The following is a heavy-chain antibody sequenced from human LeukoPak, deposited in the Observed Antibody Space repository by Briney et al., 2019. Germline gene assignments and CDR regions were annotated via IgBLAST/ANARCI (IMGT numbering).Heavy chain of an antibody. CDR2: IYYSGST. V-gene: IGHV4-39*01. CDR3: ARTPELYYYDSSGYVDY. D-gene: IGHD3-22*01. CDR1: GGSISSSSYY. J-gene: IGHJ4*02. Sequence: SETLSLTCTVSGGSISSSSYYWGWIRQPPGKGLEWIGSIYYSGSTYYNPSLKSRVTISVDTSKNQFSLKLSSVTAADTAVYYCARTPELYYYDSSGYVDYWGQGTLVTVSS.